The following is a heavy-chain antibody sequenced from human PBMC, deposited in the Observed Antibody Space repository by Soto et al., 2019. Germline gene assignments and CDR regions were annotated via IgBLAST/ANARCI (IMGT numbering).Heavy chain of an antibody. CDR1: GGTFSSYA. D-gene: IGHD5-18*01. Sequence: QVQLVQSGAEVKKPGSSVKVSCKASGGTFSSYAISWVRQAPGQGLEWMGGIIPIFGTANYVQKFQGRVTITADESMSTAYMELSSLRSEDTAVYYCARDRAAVDTASYYYYYGMDVWGQGTTVTVSS. J-gene: IGHJ6*02. V-gene: IGHV1-69*01. CDR2: IIPIFGTA. CDR3: ARDRAAVDTASYYYYYGMDV.